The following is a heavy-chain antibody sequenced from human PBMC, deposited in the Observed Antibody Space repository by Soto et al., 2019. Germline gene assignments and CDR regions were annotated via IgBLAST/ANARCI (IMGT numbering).Heavy chain of an antibody. D-gene: IGHD2-21*02. J-gene: IGHJ6*02. CDR3: ARVCGGDCHYGMDV. V-gene: IGHV4-31*03. CDR1: GGSISSGGYY. Sequence: QVQLRESGPGLVKPSQTLSLTCTVSGGSISSGGYYWSWIRQHPGKGLEWIGYIYYSGSTYYNPSLKSRFTISVDTSKNQFSLKLSSVTAADTAVYYCARVCGGDCHYGMDVWGQGTTVTVSS. CDR2: IYYSGST.